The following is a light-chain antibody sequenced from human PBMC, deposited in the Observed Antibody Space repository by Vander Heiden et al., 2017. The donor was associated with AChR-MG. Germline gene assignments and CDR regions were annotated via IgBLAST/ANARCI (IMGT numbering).Light chain of an antibody. CDR3: SSYSNAISHWV. CDR1: ATDFGGYNY. J-gene: IGLJ3*02. V-gene: IGLV2-14*03. CDR2: YVS. Sequence: QSPLPQPASVSASPGHSIAISCTGSATDFGGYNYVSWYQQHPGKAPKLIIYYVSVRPSGIANRFSGSKSGITASLTISGLQAEDEADYYCSSYSNAISHWVFGGGTKLTVL.